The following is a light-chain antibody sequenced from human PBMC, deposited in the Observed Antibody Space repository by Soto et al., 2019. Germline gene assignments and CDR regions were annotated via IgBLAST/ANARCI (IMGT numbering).Light chain of an antibody. Sequence: QSVLTQPASVSGSPGQSITISCTGTNSDIGSYDFVSWYQQHPGKAPKLIIYEVTNRPSGVSRRFSGSKSGNTASLTISGLQAEDEADYYCSSYTSSSTVVFGGGTKLTVL. CDR2: EVT. CDR3: SSYTSSSTVV. V-gene: IGLV2-14*01. J-gene: IGLJ2*01. CDR1: NSDIGSYDF.